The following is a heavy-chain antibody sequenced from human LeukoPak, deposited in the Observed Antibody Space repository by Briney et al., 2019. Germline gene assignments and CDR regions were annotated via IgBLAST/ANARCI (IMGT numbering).Heavy chain of an antibody. D-gene: IGHD3/OR15-3a*01. CDR2: ISSSSSTI. Sequence: GGSLRLSCAASGFAFSNYAMNWVRQAPGKGLEWVSYISSSSSTIYYADSLKGRFTISRDDAKNSLYLQMSSLRAEDTAVYYCARGSTDWHNALDVWGQGTTVTVSS. CDR3: ARGSTDWHNALDV. J-gene: IGHJ6*02. V-gene: IGHV3-48*01. CDR1: GFAFSNYA.